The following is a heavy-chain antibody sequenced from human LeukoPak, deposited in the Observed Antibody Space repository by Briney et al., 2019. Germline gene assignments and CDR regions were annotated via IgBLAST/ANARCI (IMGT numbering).Heavy chain of an antibody. J-gene: IGHJ4*02. V-gene: IGHV1-18*01. D-gene: IGHD3-10*01. Sequence: GASVKVSCKASGYTFTSYGFSWVRQAPGQGLEWMGWISAYDGNTASAQKLQGRVTMTTDTSTSTAYMELRSLRPDDTAVYYCARDAYGSGKGYFDYWGQGTLVTVSS. CDR3: ARDAYGSGKGYFDY. CDR1: GYTFTSYG. CDR2: ISAYDGNT.